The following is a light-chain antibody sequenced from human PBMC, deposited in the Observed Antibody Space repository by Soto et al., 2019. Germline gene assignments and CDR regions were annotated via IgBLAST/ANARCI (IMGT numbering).Light chain of an antibody. Sequence: QSALTQPASVSGSPGQSITISCAGTMRDVGAYNLVSWYQQHPGRAPQLIIYEVRNRPSGISFRFSGSKSGNTASLTISGLEAEDEADYYCSSYTSKSSLIFGVGTKVTVL. J-gene: IGLJ2*01. CDR3: SSYTSKSSLI. V-gene: IGLV2-14*01. CDR2: EVR. CDR1: MRDVGAYNL.